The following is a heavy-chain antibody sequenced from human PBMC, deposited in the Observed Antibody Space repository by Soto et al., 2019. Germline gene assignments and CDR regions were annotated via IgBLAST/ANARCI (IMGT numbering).Heavy chain of an antibody. V-gene: IGHV3-30*03. CDR3: RAVPINSDNTPFRDY. Sequence: LRLSCAASAFNFSNYGMHWVRQAPGKGLEWVAYITYDGSNEFYADSVKGRFTISRDNSKNALFLQMNSLRPEDTAVYYSRAVPINSDNTPFRDYWGQGALVTVSS. CDR1: AFNFSNYG. CDR2: ITYDGSNE. J-gene: IGHJ4*02. D-gene: IGHD6-19*01.